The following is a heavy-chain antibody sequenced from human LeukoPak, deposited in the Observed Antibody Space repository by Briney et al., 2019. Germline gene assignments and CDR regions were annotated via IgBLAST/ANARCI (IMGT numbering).Heavy chain of an antibody. Sequence: GGSLRLSCAASGFTFSSYSMHWVRQAPGKGLEYVSAISSSGGNTYYANSVKGRFTISRDNSKNTLYLQMGSLRAEDMAVYYCARTYCSSTSCLVDYWGQGTLVTVSS. V-gene: IGHV3-64*01. CDR1: GFTFSSYS. J-gene: IGHJ4*02. CDR3: ARTYCSSTSCLVDY. CDR2: ISSSGGNT. D-gene: IGHD2-2*01.